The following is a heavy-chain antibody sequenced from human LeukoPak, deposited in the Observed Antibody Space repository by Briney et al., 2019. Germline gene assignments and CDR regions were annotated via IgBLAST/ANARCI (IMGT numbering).Heavy chain of an antibody. CDR1: GGSFSGYY. V-gene: IGHV4-34*01. J-gene: IGHJ3*02. CDR2: IKDSGST. D-gene: IGHD3-3*02. Sequence: HPSETLSLTCAVYGGSFSGYYWSWIRQSPGKGLEWIGEIKDSGSTNYNSSLKSRVTISVDTSKNQFSLKLSSVTAADTAVYYCARDHFKGNAFDIWGQGTMVTVSS. CDR3: ARDHFKGNAFDI.